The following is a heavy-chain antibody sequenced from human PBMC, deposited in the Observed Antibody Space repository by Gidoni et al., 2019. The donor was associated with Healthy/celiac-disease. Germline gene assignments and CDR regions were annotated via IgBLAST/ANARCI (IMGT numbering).Heavy chain of an antibody. J-gene: IGHJ4*02. V-gene: IGHV4-39*01. Sequence: LKSRVTISVDTSKNQFSLKLSSVTAADTAVYYCARQQMYYYDSSGYYYFDYWGQGTLVTVSS. CDR3: ARQQMYYYDSSGYYYFDY. D-gene: IGHD3-22*01.